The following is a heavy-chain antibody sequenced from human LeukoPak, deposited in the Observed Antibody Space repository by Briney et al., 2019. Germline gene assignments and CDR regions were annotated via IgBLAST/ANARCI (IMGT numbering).Heavy chain of an antibody. V-gene: IGHV3-30*18. Sequence: GGSLRLSCAGSGFTFSSYGMHWVRQAPGKGLEWVAVVSFDGSDKYYADSVRGRFTISRDNSKNTLYLQMNSLRAEDTAVYYCAKEDNGDSFDYWGQGTLVTVSS. D-gene: IGHD2-21*01. CDR3: AKEDNGDSFDY. J-gene: IGHJ4*02. CDR1: GFTFSSYG. CDR2: VSFDGSDK.